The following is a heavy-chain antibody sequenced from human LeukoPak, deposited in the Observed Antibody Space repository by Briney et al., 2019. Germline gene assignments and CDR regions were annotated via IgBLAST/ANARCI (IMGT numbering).Heavy chain of an antibody. V-gene: IGHV3-21*01. CDR1: GFTFSSYS. CDR3: AGTGATDFDY. J-gene: IGHJ4*02. Sequence: GGSLRLSCAASGFTFSSYSMNWVRQAPGKGLEWVSSISSSSSYIYYADSVKGRFTISRDNAKNSLYLRMNSLRAEDTAVYYCAGTGATDFDYWGQGTLVTVSS. D-gene: IGHD1-26*01. CDR2: ISSSSSYI.